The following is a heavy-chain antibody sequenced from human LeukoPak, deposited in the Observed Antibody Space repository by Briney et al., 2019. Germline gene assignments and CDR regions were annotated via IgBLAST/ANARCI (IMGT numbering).Heavy chain of an antibody. V-gene: IGHV1-69*04. J-gene: IGHJ4*02. Sequence: GASVKVSCKASGYTFTSYGISWVRQAPGQGLEWMGRIIPILGIANYAQKFQGRVTITADKSASTAYMELSSLRSEDTAVYYCVGLGGPKLDYWGQGTLVTVSS. CDR1: GYTFTSYG. CDR3: VGLGGPKLDY. D-gene: IGHD3-16*01. CDR2: IIPILGIA.